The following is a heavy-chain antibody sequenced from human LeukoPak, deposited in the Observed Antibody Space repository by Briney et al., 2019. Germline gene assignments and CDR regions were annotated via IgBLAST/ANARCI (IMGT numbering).Heavy chain of an antibody. CDR2: IYTSGST. CDR3: ARGRRYCSSTSCSYYFDY. V-gene: IGHV4-61*02. J-gene: IGHJ4*02. CDR1: GGSISSVRYD. D-gene: IGHD2-2*01. Sequence: SETLSLTCTVYGGSISSVRYDWSWIRQPAGKGLEWIGGIYTSGSTTYSPTLKSRVTISVDTSKNQFSLKLSSVTAADTAVYYCARGRRYCSSTSCSYYFDYWGQGTLVTFSS.